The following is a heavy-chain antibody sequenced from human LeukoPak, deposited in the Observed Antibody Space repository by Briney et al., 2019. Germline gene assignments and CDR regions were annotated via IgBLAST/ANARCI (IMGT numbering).Heavy chain of an antibody. Sequence: SETLSLTCTVSGGSISSGGYYWSWIRQHPGKGLEWIGYIYYSGSTYYNPSLKSRVTISVGTSKNQFSLKLSSVTAADTAVYYCAREFVVRGVKNRANWFDPWGQGTLVSVSS. D-gene: IGHD3-10*01. CDR3: AREFVVRGVKNRANWFDP. CDR1: GGSISSGGYY. J-gene: IGHJ5*02. CDR2: IYYSGST. V-gene: IGHV4-31*03.